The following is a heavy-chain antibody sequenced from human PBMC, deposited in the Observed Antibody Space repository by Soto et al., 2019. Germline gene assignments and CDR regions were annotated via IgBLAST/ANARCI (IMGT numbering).Heavy chain of an antibody. D-gene: IGHD3-10*01. V-gene: IGHV3-23*01. CDR1: GFTFSSYA. CDR3: AKLMVRGLYGMDV. J-gene: IGHJ6*02. CDR2: ISGGGGSI. Sequence: GGSLRLSCAASGFTFSSYAMSWVRQAPGKGLEWVSAISGGGGSIYYADSVKGRFTISRDNSKNTLYLQMNSLRAEDTAVYYCAKLMVRGLYGMDVWGQGTTVTVSS.